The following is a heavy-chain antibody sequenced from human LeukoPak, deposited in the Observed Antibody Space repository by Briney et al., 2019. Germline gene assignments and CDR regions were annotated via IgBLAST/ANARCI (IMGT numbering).Heavy chain of an antibody. D-gene: IGHD5-18*01. CDR2: IYTSGST. V-gene: IGHV4-4*07. CDR3: ARSTRYGPRVKYYYYYYGMDV. Sequence: PSETLSLTCTVSGGSISSYYWSWIRQPAGKGLEWIGRIYTSGSTNYNPSLKSRVTMSVDTSKNQFSLKLSSVTAADTAVYYCARSTRYGPRVKYYYYYYGMDVWGQGTTVTVSS. CDR1: GGSISSYY. J-gene: IGHJ6*02.